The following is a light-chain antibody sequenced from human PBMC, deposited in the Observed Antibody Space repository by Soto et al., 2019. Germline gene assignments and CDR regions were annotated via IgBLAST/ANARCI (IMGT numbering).Light chain of an antibody. CDR1: QSISSW. CDR2: KAS. CDR3: QQYNSSPT. Sequence: DIQMTQSPSTLSASVGDRVTITCRASQSISSWLAWYQQKPGKAPKLLIYKASNLESGVPSRFSGRGSGTDFTLTISSLQPDDFATYYCQQYNSSPTFGQGTKVEIK. V-gene: IGKV1-5*03. J-gene: IGKJ1*01.